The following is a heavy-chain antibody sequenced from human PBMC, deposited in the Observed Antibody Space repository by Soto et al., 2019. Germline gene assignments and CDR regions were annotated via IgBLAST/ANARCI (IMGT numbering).Heavy chain of an antibody. J-gene: IGHJ6*02. D-gene: IGHD2-8*01. Sequence: VASVKVSCKASGYTFTSYDINWVRQATGQGLEWMGRMNPNSGNTGYVQKFQGRVIMTRNTSISTAYMELSSLRSEDTAVYYCARSGCCTNGVPYYHGMDVWGQGTTVTVSS. CDR3: ARSGCCTNGVPYYHGMDV. V-gene: IGHV1-8*01. CDR2: MNPNSGNT. CDR1: GYTFTSYD.